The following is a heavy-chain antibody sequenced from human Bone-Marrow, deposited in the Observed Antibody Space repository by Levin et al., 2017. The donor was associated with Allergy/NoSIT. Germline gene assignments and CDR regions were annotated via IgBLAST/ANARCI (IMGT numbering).Heavy chain of an antibody. D-gene: IGHD1-1*01. CDR1: GGSITSGDYY. CDR3: ARDSGSNWTDRLGLGWFDP. CDR2: IYTGGST. J-gene: IGHJ5*02. Sequence: SETLSLTCTVSGGSITSGDYYWSWIRQPAGKRLEWIGRIYTGGSTDYNASLESRVTISLDTSRAQFSLKITSATAADTAIYFCARDSGSNWTDRLGLGWFDPWGQGTLVTVSS. V-gene: IGHV4-61*02.